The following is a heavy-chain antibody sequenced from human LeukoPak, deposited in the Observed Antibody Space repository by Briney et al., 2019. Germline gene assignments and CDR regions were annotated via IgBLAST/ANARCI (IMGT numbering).Heavy chain of an antibody. J-gene: IGHJ4*02. V-gene: IGHV1-46*01. CDR3: AREGYCSGGSCYRDFDY. D-gene: IGHD2-15*01. Sequence: GASVKVSCKASGYTFITYYMHWVRQAPGQGLEWMGIINPSGGSTSYAQKFQGRVTMTGDTSTSTVYMELSSLRSEDTAVYYCAREGYCSGGSCYRDFDYWGQGTLVTVSS. CDR2: INPSGGST. CDR1: GYTFITYY.